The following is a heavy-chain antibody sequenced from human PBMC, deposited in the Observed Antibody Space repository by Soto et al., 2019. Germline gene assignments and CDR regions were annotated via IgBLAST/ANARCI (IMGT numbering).Heavy chain of an antibody. D-gene: IGHD3-22*01. CDR2: ISSSGGST. V-gene: IGHV3-23*01. J-gene: IGHJ4*02. Sequence: EVQLLESGGDLIQPGGSLRLSCAASGFTFSSYAMSWVRQAPGKGLGWVSAISSSGGSTFYADSVKGRFTISRDNSRNTLYLQMNSLRAEETVIYYCAKYQPMTQPRPYFDYWGQGTLVTVSS. CDR3: AKYQPMTQPRPYFDY. CDR1: GFTFSSYA.